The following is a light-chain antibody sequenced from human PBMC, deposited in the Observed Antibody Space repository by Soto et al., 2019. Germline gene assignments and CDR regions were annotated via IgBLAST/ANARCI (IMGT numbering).Light chain of an antibody. CDR2: DNN. V-gene: IGLV1-51*01. CDR1: SSNIGHNY. J-gene: IGLJ3*02. Sequence: QSALTQPPSVSAAPGQKVTISCSGSSSNIGHNYVSWYRHLPGTAPKLLIYDNNKRPSGIPDRFSGSRSGTSATLGITGLQTGDEADYYCGTWDNGLSGGNWVFGGGTKVTVL. CDR3: GTWDNGLSGGNWV.